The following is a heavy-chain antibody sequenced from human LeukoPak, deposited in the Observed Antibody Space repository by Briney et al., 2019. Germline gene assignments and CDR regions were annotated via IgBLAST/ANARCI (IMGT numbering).Heavy chain of an antibody. J-gene: IGHJ4*02. V-gene: IGHV3-23*01. CDR2: ISGSGGST. CDR1: GFTFSSYA. Sequence: GGSLRLSCAASGFTFSSYAMSWVRQAPGKGLEWVSAISGSGGSTYYADSVKGRFTISRDNSKNMLYLQMNSLRAEDTAVYYCAKVHRRDGYIPRDYWGQGTLVTVSS. D-gene: IGHD5-24*01. CDR3: AKVHRRDGYIPRDY.